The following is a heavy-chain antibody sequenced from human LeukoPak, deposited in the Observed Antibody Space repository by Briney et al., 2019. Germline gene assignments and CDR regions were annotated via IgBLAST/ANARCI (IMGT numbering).Heavy chain of an antibody. J-gene: IGHJ4*02. CDR2: ISSSSSYI. V-gene: IGHV3-21*01. CDR3: ARDGDYGDYENPFDY. Sequence: PAGSLRLSCAASGFTFSSYSMNWVRQAPGKGLEWVSSISSSSSYIYYADSVKGRFTISRDNAKNSLYLQMNSLRAEDTAVYYCARDGDYGDYENPFDYWGQGTLVTVSS. D-gene: IGHD4-17*01. CDR1: GFTFSSYS.